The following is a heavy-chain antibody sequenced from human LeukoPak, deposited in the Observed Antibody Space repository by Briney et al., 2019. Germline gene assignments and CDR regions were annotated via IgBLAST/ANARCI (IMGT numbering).Heavy chain of an antibody. CDR2: ISGSSGLT. V-gene: IGHV3-23*01. J-gene: IGHJ4*02. D-gene: IGHD6-19*01. CDR1: GFTFSDHA. CDR3: ASWFGIAVADPGYFDY. Sequence: PGGSLRLSCAASGFTFSDHAMSWVRQAPGRGLEWVSAISGSSGLTYYADSVKGRFTISRDNSKNTLYLQMNSLRAEDTAVYYCASWFGIAVADPGYFDYWGQGTLVTVSS.